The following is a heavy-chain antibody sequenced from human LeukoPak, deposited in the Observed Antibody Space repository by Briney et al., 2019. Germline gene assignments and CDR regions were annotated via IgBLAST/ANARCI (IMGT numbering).Heavy chain of an antibody. J-gene: IGHJ4*02. Sequence: GGSLRLSCAASGFTFSNFWMHWVRQAPGKGLVWVSRVNSDGSDTSYADSVKGRLTISRDNAKSTLYLQMNSLRAEDTAIYYCVGGYDPHYWGQGTLVTVSS. CDR3: VGGYDPHY. V-gene: IGHV3-74*01. D-gene: IGHD2-8*02. CDR1: GFTFSNFW. CDR2: VNSDGSDT.